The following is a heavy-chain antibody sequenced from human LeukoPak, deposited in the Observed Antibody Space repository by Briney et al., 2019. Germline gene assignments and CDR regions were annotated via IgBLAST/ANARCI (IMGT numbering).Heavy chain of an antibody. CDR3: ARDQGIFDY. V-gene: IGHV3-48*02. J-gene: IGHJ4*02. CDR1: GFTFSSYS. CDR2: ISSSSKTI. Sequence: PGRSLRLSCAASGFTFSSYSMNWVRQAPGKGLEWVSYISSSSKTIYYADSVKGRFTISRDNAKNSLYLQMNSLRKEDSAVYYCARDQGIFDYWGQGTLVTVSS.